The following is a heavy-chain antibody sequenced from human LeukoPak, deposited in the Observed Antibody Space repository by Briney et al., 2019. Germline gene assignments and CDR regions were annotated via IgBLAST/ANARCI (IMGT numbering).Heavy chain of an antibody. CDR1: GFTFSRYY. CDR3: TRVFVGDEYSSSGY. V-gene: IGHV3-74*01. J-gene: IGHJ4*02. Sequence: GGSLRLSCAASGFTFSRYYMHWVRQAPGKGLVWVSRINSDGRSTTYADSVRGRFTVSRDNAKNTLYLQMNSLKVEDTAMYYCTRVFVGDEYSSSGYWGQGTVVTVSS. D-gene: IGHD6-13*01. CDR2: INSDGRST.